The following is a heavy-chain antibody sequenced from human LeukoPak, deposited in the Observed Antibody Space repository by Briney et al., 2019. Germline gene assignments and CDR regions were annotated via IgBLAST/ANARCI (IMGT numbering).Heavy chain of an antibody. CDR1: GFTFSSYG. Sequence: SGGSLRLSCAASGFTFSSYGMSWVRQAPGKGLEWVSAISGSGGSTYYADSVKGRFTISRDNSKNTLYLQMNSLRAEDTAVYYCAKDRVRGPYYYDSSGYYFDYWGQGTLVTVSS. CDR2: ISGSGGST. V-gene: IGHV3-23*01. CDR3: AKDRVRGPYYYDSSGYYFDY. J-gene: IGHJ4*02. D-gene: IGHD3-22*01.